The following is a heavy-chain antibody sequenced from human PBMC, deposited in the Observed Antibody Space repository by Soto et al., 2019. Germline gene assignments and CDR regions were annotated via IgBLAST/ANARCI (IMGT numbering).Heavy chain of an antibody. D-gene: IGHD6-19*01. CDR1: GFTFSSYG. V-gene: IGHV3-30*03. CDR3: ATNLSSGWPD. Sequence: PGGSLRLSCAASGFTFSSYGMHWVRQAPGKGLEWVAVISYDGSNKYYADSVKGRFTISRDNSKNTLYLQMNSLRAEDTTVYYCATNLSSGWPDWGQGTLVTVSS. CDR2: ISYDGSNK. J-gene: IGHJ4*02.